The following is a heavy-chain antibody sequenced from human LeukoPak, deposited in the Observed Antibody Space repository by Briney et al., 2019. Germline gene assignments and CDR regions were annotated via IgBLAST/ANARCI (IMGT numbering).Heavy chain of an antibody. CDR1: GYTFTGYY. V-gene: IGHV1-2*02. J-gene: IGHJ4*02. D-gene: IGHD5-18*01. CDR2: INPNSGGT. Sequence: GASVKVSCKASGYTFTGYYMHWVRQAPGQGLEWMGWINPNSGGTNYAQKFQGRVTMTRDTSISTAYMELSRLRSDDTAVYYCARPADTVMVTTFDYWGQGTLVTVSP. CDR3: ARPADTVMVTTFDY.